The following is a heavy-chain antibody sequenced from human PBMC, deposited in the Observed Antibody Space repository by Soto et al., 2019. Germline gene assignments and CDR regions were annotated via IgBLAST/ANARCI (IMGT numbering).Heavy chain of an antibody. CDR1: GFTFSSYG. Sequence: LRLSCAASGFTFSSYGMHWVRQAPGKGLEGVAVISYDGSNKYYADSVKGRFTISRDNSKNTLYLQMNSLRAEDTAVYYCAKDLSSSGWYRYYYYGMDVWGQGTTVTVSS. CDR3: AKDLSSSGWYRYYYYGMDV. D-gene: IGHD6-19*01. V-gene: IGHV3-30*18. CDR2: ISYDGSNK. J-gene: IGHJ6*02.